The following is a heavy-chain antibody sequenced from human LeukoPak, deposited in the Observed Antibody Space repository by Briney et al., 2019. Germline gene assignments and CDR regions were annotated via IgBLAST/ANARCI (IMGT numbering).Heavy chain of an antibody. CDR1: GFTFSSYW. CDR3: ARGRPHGNDY. D-gene: IGHD4-23*01. Sequence: AGGSLRLSCAASGFTFSSYWMNWVCQAPGKGLVWVSRIASDGSSTTYADSVKGRFSISRDNAKNTLYLQMNSLRVEDTAVYYCARGRPHGNDYWGQGTLVTVSS. V-gene: IGHV3-74*01. J-gene: IGHJ4*02. CDR2: IASDGSST.